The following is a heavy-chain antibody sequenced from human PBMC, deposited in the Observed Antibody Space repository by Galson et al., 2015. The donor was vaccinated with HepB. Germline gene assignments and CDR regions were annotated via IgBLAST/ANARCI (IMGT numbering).Heavy chain of an antibody. CDR1: GFSFSRIA. V-gene: IGHV3-30*04. J-gene: IGHJ4*02. Sequence: SLRLSCAASGFSFSRIAMHWVRQAPGKGLEWVAVASYDGNIKYYADSVKGRFTISRDNHKNTLHLQMNSLRVEDTAVYYCARGHGANARGGLDYWGQGTLVTVCS. CDR3: ARGHGANARGGLDY. CDR2: ASYDGNIK. D-gene: IGHD3-10*01.